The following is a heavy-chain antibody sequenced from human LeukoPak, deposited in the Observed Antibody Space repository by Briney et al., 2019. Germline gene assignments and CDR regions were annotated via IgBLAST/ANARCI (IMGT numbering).Heavy chain of an antibody. J-gene: IGHJ1*01. V-gene: IGHV4-39*02. CDR3: ARRRYYDSTGYLD. CDR1: GDYISSSSYY. Sequence: PSETLSLTCTLSGDYISSSSYYWGWIRQPPGKGLEWIGDIYYSGSTYYNASLKGRVSISIDTSNTHFSLHLRSLTAADTALYYCARRRYYDSTGYLDWGHGTLVTVSS. CDR2: IYYSGST. D-gene: IGHD3-22*01.